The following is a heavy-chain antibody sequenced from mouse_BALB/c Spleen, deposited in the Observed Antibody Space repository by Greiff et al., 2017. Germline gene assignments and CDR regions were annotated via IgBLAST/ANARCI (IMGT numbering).Heavy chain of an antibody. D-gene: IGHD1-1*01. CDR3: ARPYGSSYSWFAY. CDR1: GFTFSDYY. J-gene: IGHJ3*01. V-gene: IGHV5-4*02. Sequence: EVKVVESGGGLVKPGGSLKLSCAASGFTFSDYYMYWVRQTPEKRLEWVATISDGGSYTYYPDSVKGRFTISRDNAKNNLYLQMSSLKSEDTAMYYCARPYGSSYSWFAYWGQGTLVTVSA. CDR2: ISDGGSYT.